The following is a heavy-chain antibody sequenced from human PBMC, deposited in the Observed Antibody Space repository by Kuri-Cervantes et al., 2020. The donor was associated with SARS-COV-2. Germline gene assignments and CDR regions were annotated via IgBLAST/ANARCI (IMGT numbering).Heavy chain of an antibody. D-gene: IGHD2-21*01. J-gene: IGHJ4*02. CDR3: YCAPKEGFDS. V-gene: IGHV1-8*01. CDR2: VKTNSGNT. CDR1: GYSFSSYD. Sequence: VSVKVSCKASGYSFSSYDINWVRQATGQGLEWMGMVKTNSGNTLYAQIFQGRVTMTRDTSTSTVYLELSSLTSEDTAIYYCYCAPKEGFDSWGQGTLVTVSS.